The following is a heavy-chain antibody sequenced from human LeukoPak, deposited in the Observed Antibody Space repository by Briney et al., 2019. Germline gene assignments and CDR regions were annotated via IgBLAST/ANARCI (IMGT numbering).Heavy chain of an antibody. J-gene: IGHJ4*02. D-gene: IGHD5-12*01. CDR3: ARDGGYGDLDY. V-gene: IGHV3-21*01. Sequence: KTGGSLRLSCAASGFTFSSYSMNWVRQAPGKGLEWVSSISSSSSYMYYADSVKGRFTISRDNAKNSLYLQMNSLRAEDTAVYYCARDGGYGDLDYWGQGTLVTVSS. CDR2: ISSSSSYM. CDR1: GFTFSSYS.